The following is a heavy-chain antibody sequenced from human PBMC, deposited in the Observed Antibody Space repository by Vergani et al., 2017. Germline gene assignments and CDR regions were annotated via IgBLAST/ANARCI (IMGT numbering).Heavy chain of an antibody. D-gene: IGHD1-1*01. V-gene: IGHV1-69*01. CDR2: IIPIFGTA. J-gene: IGHJ4*02. CDR1: GGTFSSYA. CDR3: AREGTTGTTLSQHFDY. Sequence: QVQLVQSGAEVKKPGSSVKVSCKASGGTFSSYAISWVRQAPGQGLEWMGGIIPIFGTANYAQKFQGRVTITADESTSTAYMEMSSLGSEDTAVYCWAREGTTGTTLSQHFDYWGQGTLVTVSS.